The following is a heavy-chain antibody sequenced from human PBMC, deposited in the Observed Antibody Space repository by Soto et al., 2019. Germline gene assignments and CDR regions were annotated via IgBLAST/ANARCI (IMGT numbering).Heavy chain of an antibody. Sequence: RLSCAASGFTFSSYSMNWVRQAPGKGLEWVSSISSSSSYIYYADSVKGRFTISRDNAKNSLYLQMNSLRAEDTAVYYCARVTLFDQWLRLLPDYWGQGTLVTVSS. CDR2: ISSSSSYI. V-gene: IGHV3-21*01. D-gene: IGHD5-12*01. J-gene: IGHJ4*02. CDR3: ARVTLFDQWLRLLPDY. CDR1: GFTFSSYS.